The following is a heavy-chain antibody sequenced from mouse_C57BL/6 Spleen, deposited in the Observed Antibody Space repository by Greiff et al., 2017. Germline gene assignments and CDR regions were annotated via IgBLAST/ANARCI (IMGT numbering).Heavy chain of an antibody. J-gene: IGHJ2*01. CDR2: IDPSDSYS. CDR3: APTGTGDYFDY. Sequence: VQLQQPGAELVRPGTSVKLSCKASGYTFTSYWMHWVKQRPGQGLEWIGVIDPSDSYSNYNQKFKGKATLTVDTSSSTAYMQLSSRTSEDSAVYYWAPTGTGDYFDYWGQGTTLTVSS. V-gene: IGHV1-59*01. CDR1: GYTFTSYW. D-gene: IGHD4-1*02.